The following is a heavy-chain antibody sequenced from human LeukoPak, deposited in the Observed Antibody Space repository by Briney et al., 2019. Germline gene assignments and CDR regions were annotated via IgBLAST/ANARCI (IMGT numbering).Heavy chain of an antibody. CDR3: ATADYYDSSGPPRGAFDI. J-gene: IGHJ3*02. CDR1: GGSISSSSYY. Sequence: SETLSLTCTVSGGSISSSSYYWGWIRQPPGKGLEWIGSIYYSGSTYYNPSLKSRVTISVDTSKNQFSLKLSSVTAADTAVYYCATADYYDSSGPPRGAFDIWGQGTMVTVSS. V-gene: IGHV4-39*01. D-gene: IGHD3-22*01. CDR2: IYYSGST.